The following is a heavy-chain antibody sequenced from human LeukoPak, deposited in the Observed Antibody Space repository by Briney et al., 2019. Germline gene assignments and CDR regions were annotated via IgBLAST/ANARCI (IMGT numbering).Heavy chain of an antibody. V-gene: IGHV4-39*07. CDR2: IYYSGST. CDR1: GGSISSNSYY. D-gene: IGHD6-19*01. CDR3: ARVISTAVAGTAPFDY. J-gene: IGHJ4*02. Sequence: SETLSLTCTVSGGSISSNSYYWGWIRQPPGKGLEWIGSIYYSGSTYYNPSLKSRVTISVDTSKNQFSLKLSSVTAADTAVYYCARVISTAVAGTAPFDYWGQGTLVTVSS.